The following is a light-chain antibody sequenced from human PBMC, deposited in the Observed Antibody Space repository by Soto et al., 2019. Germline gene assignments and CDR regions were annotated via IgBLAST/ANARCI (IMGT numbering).Light chain of an antibody. CDR2: DAS. CDR1: QSVGIY. CDR3: QDRSNWLRA. V-gene: IGKV3-11*01. J-gene: IGKJ5*01. Sequence: EIVLTQSPSTLSLSPGERATLSCRASQSVGIYLGGYQQRPGQAPRLLLYDASKRAAGIPARFSGSGSGIDFTLTINSLEPEDFAVYYYQDRSNWLRALGQGRRLESK.